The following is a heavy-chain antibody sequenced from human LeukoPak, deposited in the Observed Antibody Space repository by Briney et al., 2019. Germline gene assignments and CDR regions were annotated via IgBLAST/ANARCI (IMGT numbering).Heavy chain of an antibody. J-gene: IGHJ4*02. CDR2: INPKTGAT. CDR1: GDTLSGYY. V-gene: IGHV1-2*02. CDR3: ASGAFGYGDYVLLN. Sequence: GASVKVSCKASGDTLSGYYMHWVRQAPGQGLEWMGWINPKTGATNYAEKFQGRVTMTKDTSISTAFMDLSNLRSDDTAMYFCASGAFGYGDYVLLNWGQGTLVTVSS. D-gene: IGHD4-17*01.